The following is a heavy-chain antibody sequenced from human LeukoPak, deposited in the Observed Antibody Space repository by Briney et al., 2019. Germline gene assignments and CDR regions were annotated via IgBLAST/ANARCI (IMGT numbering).Heavy chain of an antibody. CDR1: GGSSTSYF. V-gene: IGHV4-59*01. Sequence: SETLSLTCTVSGGSSTSYFWSWVRQSPGKGLEWIGYIYNSGNTNYNPSLKSRVTISRDMSRSQFSLKLRSVTAADTAVYYCARVSGSGWYYFDHWGQGTLVTVSS. J-gene: IGHJ4*02. CDR2: IYNSGNT. CDR3: ARVSGSGWYYFDH. D-gene: IGHD6-19*01.